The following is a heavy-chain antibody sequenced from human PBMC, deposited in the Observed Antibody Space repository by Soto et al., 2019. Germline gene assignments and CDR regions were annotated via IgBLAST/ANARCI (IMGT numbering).Heavy chain of an antibody. CDR2: IWYDGSNK. J-gene: IGHJ6*02. D-gene: IGHD2-15*01. Sequence: QVQLVESGGGVVPPGRSLRLSCAASGFTFSSYGMHWVRQAPGKGLEWVAVIWYDGSNKYYADSVKGRFTISRDNSKNTLYLQMNSLRAEDTAVYYCARVRGVVVAPYGMDVWGQGTTVTVSS. V-gene: IGHV3-33*01. CDR3: ARVRGVVVAPYGMDV. CDR1: GFTFSSYG.